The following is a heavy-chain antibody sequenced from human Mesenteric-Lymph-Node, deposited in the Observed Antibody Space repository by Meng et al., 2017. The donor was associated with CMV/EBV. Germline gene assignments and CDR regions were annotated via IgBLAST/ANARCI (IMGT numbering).Heavy chain of an antibody. CDR3: ARGLGYCSSTSCYTIDY. Sequence: SETLSLTCTVSGGSISSGDYYWSWIRQPPGKGLEWIGYIYYSGSTYYNPSLKSRVTISVDTSKNQFSLKLSSVTAADTAVYYCARGLGYCSSTSCYTIDYWGQGTLVTVSS. V-gene: IGHV4-30-4*02. J-gene: IGHJ4*02. CDR2: IYYSGST. D-gene: IGHD2-2*02. CDR1: GGSISSGDYY.